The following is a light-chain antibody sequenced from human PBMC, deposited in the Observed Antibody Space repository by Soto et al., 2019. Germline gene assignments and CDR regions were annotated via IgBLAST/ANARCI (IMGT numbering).Light chain of an antibody. J-gene: IGKJ1*01. V-gene: IGKV1-5*01. Sequence: DIPVTQSPSTLSASVGDRVTITCRAGQSISTWLAWYQQKPGQAPKLLISAASNLESGVPSRFSGSGSGTEFTLTISGLQPDDFATYYCQQYNTYSWTFGQGTKV. CDR2: AAS. CDR1: QSISTW. CDR3: QQYNTYSWT.